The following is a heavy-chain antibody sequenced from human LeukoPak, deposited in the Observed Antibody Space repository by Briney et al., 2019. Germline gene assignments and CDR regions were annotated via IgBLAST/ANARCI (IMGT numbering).Heavy chain of an antibody. CDR1: GFTVSNNY. J-gene: IGHJ4*02. CDR2: IYSGGST. CDR3: ARAEPWFGELFPDY. D-gene: IGHD3-10*01. V-gene: IGHV3-53*01. Sequence: GSLRLSCAASGFTVSNNYMTWVRQAPGKGLEYISAIYSGGSTYYADSVKGRFTISRDNSKNTLYLQMNSLRAEDTAVYYCARAEPWFGELFPDYWGQGTLVTVSS.